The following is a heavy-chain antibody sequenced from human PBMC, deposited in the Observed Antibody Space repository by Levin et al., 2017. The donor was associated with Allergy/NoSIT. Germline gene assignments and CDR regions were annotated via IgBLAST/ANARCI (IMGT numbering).Heavy chain of an antibody. D-gene: IGHD1-26*01. Sequence: GGSLRLSCAASGFTFDDYAMHWVRQAPGKGLEWVSGISWNSGSIGYADSVKGRFTISRDNAKNYLYLQMNSLRAEDTALYYCAKDIRVGATDYNFDYWGQGTLVTVSS. CDR1: GFTFDDYA. CDR3: AKDIRVGATDYNFDY. J-gene: IGHJ4*02. CDR2: ISWNSGSI. V-gene: IGHV3-9*01.